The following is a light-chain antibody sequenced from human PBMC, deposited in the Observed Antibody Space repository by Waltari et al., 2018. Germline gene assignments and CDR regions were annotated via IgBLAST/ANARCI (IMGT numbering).Light chain of an antibody. Sequence: QSALTQPPSASGSPGQSVTISCPGTSRDLGGYKYVSWYQFPPGKAPKLLSYEVFKRPSGVPDRFSGSKSGNTASLIVSGLQTEDEAEYYCSSYAGNNFVVFGGGTQLTVL. CDR1: SRDLGGYKY. J-gene: IGLJ2*01. CDR2: EVF. CDR3: SSYAGNNFVV. V-gene: IGLV2-8*01.